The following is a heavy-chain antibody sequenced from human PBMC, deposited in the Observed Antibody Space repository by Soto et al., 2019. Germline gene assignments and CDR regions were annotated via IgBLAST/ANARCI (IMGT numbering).Heavy chain of an antibody. J-gene: IGHJ4*02. V-gene: IGHV4-39*01. CDR2: IYYSGST. CDR1: GGSISSSSYY. D-gene: IGHD2-8*02. CDR3: ARHVAYGYNEINYFDY. Sequence: SETLSLTCTVSGGSISSSSYYWGWIRQPPGKGLEWIGSIYYSGSTYYNPSLKSRVTISVDTSKNQFSLKLSSVTAADTAVYYCARHVAYGYNEINYFDYWGQGTLVTVSS.